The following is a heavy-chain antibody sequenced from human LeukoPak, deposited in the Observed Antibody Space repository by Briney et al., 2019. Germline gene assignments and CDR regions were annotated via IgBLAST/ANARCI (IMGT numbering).Heavy chain of an antibody. CDR2: ISSSSSTI. CDR1: GFTFSSYS. D-gene: IGHD4-23*01. Sequence: GGSLRLSCAASGFTFSSYSMNWVRQAPGKGLEWVSYISSSSSTIYYADSVKGRFTISRDNAKNSLYLQMNSLRDKDTAVYYCARDLYGGGDDYWGQGTLVTVSS. V-gene: IGHV3-48*02. CDR3: ARDLYGGGDDY. J-gene: IGHJ4*02.